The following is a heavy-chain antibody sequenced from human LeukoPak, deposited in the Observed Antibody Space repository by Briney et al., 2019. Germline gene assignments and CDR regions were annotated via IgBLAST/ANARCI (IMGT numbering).Heavy chain of an antibody. V-gene: IGHV3-23*01. CDR2: ISGSGGST. Sequence: PGGSLRLSCAASGFTFSSYAMSWVRQAPGKGLEWVSAISGSGGSTYYADSVKGRFTISRDNSKNTLYLQMNSLRAEDTAVYYCAKNGPHYDSTGLWSPSSGGTFDYWGQGTLVTVSS. J-gene: IGHJ4*02. CDR1: GFTFSSYA. D-gene: IGHD3-22*01. CDR3: AKNGPHYDSTGLWSPSSGGTFDY.